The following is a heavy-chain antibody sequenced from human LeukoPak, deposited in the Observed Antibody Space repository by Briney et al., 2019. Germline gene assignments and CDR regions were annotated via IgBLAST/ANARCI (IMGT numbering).Heavy chain of an antibody. CDR3: ARGTPDYYDSSGYYCSLFDY. V-gene: IGHV4-34*01. CDR2: INHSGST. D-gene: IGHD3-22*01. CDR1: GGSFSGYY. Sequence: SETLSLTCAVYGGSFSGYYWSWIRQPPGKGLEWIGEINHSGSTNYNPSLKSRVTISVDTSKNQFSLKLSSVTAADTAVYYCARGTPDYYDSSGYYCSLFDYWGQGTLVTVSS. J-gene: IGHJ4*02.